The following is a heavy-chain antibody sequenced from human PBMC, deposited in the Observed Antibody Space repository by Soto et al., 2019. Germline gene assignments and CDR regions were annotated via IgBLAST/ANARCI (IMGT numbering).Heavy chain of an antibody. V-gene: IGHV1-18*01. Sequence: QVQLVQSGAEVKKPGASVKVSCKASGYTFTSYGISWVRQAPGQGLEWMGWISAYNGNTNYAQKLQGRVTMTTDTSTSTAYMELRSLRADDTAVYYCARVPNRRVTLRSNWFDPWGQGTLVNVSS. D-gene: IGHD3-16*01. J-gene: IGHJ5*02. CDR2: ISAYNGNT. CDR3: ARVPNRRVTLRSNWFDP. CDR1: GYTFTSYG.